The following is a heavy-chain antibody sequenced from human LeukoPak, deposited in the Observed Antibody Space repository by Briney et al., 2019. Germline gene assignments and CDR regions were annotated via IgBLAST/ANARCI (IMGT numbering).Heavy chain of an antibody. J-gene: IGHJ4*02. CDR3: ARDVDTYHDY. D-gene: IGHD5-18*01. Sequence: GGSLRLSCAASGFTFSKFGMHWVRQTPGKGLDWVAVIWADGNNRYYPDSVKGRFTISRDNAKYSLYLQMNSLRAEDTALYYCARDVDTYHDYWGQGTLVTVSS. V-gene: IGHV3-33*01. CDR1: GFTFSKFG. CDR2: IWADGNNR.